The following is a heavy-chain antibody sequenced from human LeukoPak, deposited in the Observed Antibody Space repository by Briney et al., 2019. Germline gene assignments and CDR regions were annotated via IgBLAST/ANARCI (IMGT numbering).Heavy chain of an antibody. CDR3: AKLGYCSSTSCYGYYYYGMDV. V-gene: IGHV4-59*12. J-gene: IGHJ6*02. CDR2: IYYSGST. CDR1: GDSISSYY. D-gene: IGHD2-2*01. Sequence: SETLSLTCTVSGDSISSYYWSWIRQPPGKGLEWTGYIYYSGSTNYNPSLKSRVTISVDTSKNQFSLKLSSVTAADTAVYYCAKLGYCSSTSCYGYYYYGMDVWGQGTTVTVSS.